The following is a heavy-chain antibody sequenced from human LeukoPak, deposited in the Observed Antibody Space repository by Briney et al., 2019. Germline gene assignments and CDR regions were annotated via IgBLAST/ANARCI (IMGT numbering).Heavy chain of an antibody. CDR3: ARALVGATEYYFDY. J-gene: IGHJ4*02. V-gene: IGHV3-23*01. CDR2: ISGSGGST. D-gene: IGHD1-26*01. CDR1: GFTFSDYW. Sequence: GRSLRLSCAASGFTFSDYWMHWVRQAPGKGLEWVSAISGSGGSTYYADSVKGRFTISRDNSKNTLYLQMNSLRAEDTAVYYCARALVGATEYYFDYWGQGTLVTVSS.